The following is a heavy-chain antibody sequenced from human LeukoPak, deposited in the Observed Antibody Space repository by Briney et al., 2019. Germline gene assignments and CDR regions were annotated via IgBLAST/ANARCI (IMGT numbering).Heavy chain of an antibody. J-gene: IGHJ4*02. D-gene: IGHD1-26*01. CDR1: GFTFSSYW. CDR2: IKQDGSEK. V-gene: IGHV3-7*03. CDR3: ARDWSYGFIDY. Sequence: GGSLRFSCAASGFTFSSYWMSWVRQAPGKGLEWVANIKQDGSEKYYVDSVKGRFTISRDNAKNSLYLQMNSLRAEDTAVYYCARDWSYGFIDYWGQGTLVTVSS.